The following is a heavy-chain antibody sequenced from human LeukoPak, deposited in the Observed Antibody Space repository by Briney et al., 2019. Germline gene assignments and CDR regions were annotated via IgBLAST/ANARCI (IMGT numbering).Heavy chain of an antibody. Sequence: ASVKVSCKASGYTFTGYYMHWVRQAPGQGLEWMGWISAYNGNTNYAQKLQGRVTMTTDTSTSTAYMELRSLRSDDTAVYYCAREDSSSWYSTDAFDIWGQGTMVTVSS. J-gene: IGHJ3*02. CDR3: AREDSSSWYSTDAFDI. D-gene: IGHD6-13*01. CDR2: ISAYNGNT. CDR1: GYTFTGYY. V-gene: IGHV1-18*04.